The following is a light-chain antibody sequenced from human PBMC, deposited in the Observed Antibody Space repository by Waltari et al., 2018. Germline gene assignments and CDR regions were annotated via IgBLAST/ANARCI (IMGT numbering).Light chain of an antibody. V-gene: IGKV1-39*01. CDR3: RQSYSTTWT. CDR2: AAS. Sequence: DIQMTQSPSSLSASVGDRVTITCRASQSISSYLNWYQQKPGKAPKLLIYAASSLQSGVPSMFSGSGSGTDFTLTISSLQPEDFATYDCRQSYSTTWTFGQGTKVEIK. CDR1: QSISSY. J-gene: IGKJ1*01.